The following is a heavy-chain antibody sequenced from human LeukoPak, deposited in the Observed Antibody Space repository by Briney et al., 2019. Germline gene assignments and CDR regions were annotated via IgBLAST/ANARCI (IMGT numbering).Heavy chain of an antibody. CDR1: GYTFTSYY. V-gene: IGHV1-46*01. CDR2: INPSADST. CDR3: ARGHPSATGYSSGWYFHY. D-gene: IGHD6-19*01. J-gene: IGHJ4*02. Sequence: GASVKASSKASGYTFTSYYIHWVRQAPGQGLEWTGIINPSADSTNYAQKFQGRVTMTRDMSTSTVYMDLSSLTSEDTAVYYCARGHPSATGYSSGWYFHYWGQGTLVTVSS.